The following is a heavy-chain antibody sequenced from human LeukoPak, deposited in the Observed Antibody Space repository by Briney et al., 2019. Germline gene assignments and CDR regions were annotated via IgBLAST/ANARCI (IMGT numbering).Heavy chain of an antibody. J-gene: IGHJ4*02. CDR2: IHYGST. CDR3: ARGYGYNSEY. V-gene: IGHV4-59*13. D-gene: IGHD5-24*01. CDR1: GDAISSFY. Sequence: SETLSLTCTVSGDAISSFYWTWIRQPPGKALEWIGCIHYGSTEYTPSIESRVTISVDTSKNQFSLKLTSVTAADTAVYYCARGYGYNSEYWGQGIVVTVSP.